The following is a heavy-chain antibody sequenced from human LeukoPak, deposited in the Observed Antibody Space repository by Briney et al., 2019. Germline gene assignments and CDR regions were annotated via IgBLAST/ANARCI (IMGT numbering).Heavy chain of an antibody. CDR1: GFTFSNHW. D-gene: IGHD2-21*01. V-gene: IGHV3-74*03. CDR3: IRDEALWRLDY. CDR2: IDECGINA. Sequence: GGSLRLSCAASGFTFSNHWMHWVRQAPGKGLVWVSRIDECGINAMYADSVKGRFSISKDNAKNTVNLQMNSLRAEDTGVYYCIRDEALWRLDYWGQGTLVTVSS. J-gene: IGHJ4*02.